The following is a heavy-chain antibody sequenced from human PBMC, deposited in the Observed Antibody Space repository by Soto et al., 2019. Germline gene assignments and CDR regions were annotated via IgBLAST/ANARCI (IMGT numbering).Heavy chain of an antibody. Sequence: SETLSLTCAVYGGSFSDYSWTWIRQPPGKALEWIGQINHSGSANYNPSLKSRVTISVATPKNQFSLELASVTAADTAVYYCARGLFSEDSYSGGWYFFDYWGQGTLVTVSS. V-gene: IGHV4-34*01. CDR2: INHSGSA. CDR3: ARGLFSEDSYSGGWYFFDY. J-gene: IGHJ4*02. D-gene: IGHD3-10*01. CDR1: GGSFSDYS.